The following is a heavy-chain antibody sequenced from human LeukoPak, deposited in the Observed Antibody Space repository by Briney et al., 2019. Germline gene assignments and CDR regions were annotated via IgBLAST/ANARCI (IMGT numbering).Heavy chain of an antibody. CDR1: GFTLSRFS. Sequence: PGGSLRLSCAASGFTLSRFSMNWVRQAPGKGLEWISYISSSSSTIYYADSVKGRFTISRDSAKNSLFLQMNSLRAEDTAVYFCAREDYYDGSGYPAFDYWGLGTLVTVSS. D-gene: IGHD3-22*01. CDR2: ISSSSSTI. J-gene: IGHJ4*02. V-gene: IGHV3-48*04. CDR3: AREDYYDGSGYPAFDY.